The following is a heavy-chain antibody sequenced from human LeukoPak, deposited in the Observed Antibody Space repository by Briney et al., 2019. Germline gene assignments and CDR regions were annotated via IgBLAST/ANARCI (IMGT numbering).Heavy chain of an antibody. CDR3: ARGTSEDSIDY. CDR2: INHSGST. J-gene: IGHJ4*02. V-gene: IGHV4-34*01. Sequence: PSETLSLTCAVYGGSFSGYYWSWIRQPPGKGLEWIGEINHSGSTNYNPSLESRVTISVDTSKNQFSLKLSSVTAADTAVYYCARGTSEDSIDYWGQGTLVTVSS. D-gene: IGHD2-15*01. CDR1: GGSFSGYY.